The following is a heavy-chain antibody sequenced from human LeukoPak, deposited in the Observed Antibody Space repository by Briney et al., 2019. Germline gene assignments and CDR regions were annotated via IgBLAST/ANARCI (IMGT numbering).Heavy chain of an antibody. Sequence: SVKVSCKASGYTFTSYVISWVRQAPGQGLEWMGRIIPILGIANYAQKFQGRVTITADKSTSTAYMELSSLRSEDTAVYYCASNGGDIVVVPAAIAPYYYYGMDVWGQGTTVTVSS. V-gene: IGHV1-69*04. CDR2: IIPILGIA. J-gene: IGHJ6*02. CDR1: GYTFTSYV. CDR3: ASNGGDIVVVPAAIAPYYYYGMDV. D-gene: IGHD2-2*01.